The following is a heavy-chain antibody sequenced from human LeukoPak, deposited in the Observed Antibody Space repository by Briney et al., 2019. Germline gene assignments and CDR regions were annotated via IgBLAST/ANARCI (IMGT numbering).Heavy chain of an antibody. J-gene: IGHJ1*01. CDR2: IKNKNSGRTT. CDR1: GFIFPNAL. Sequence: GGSLRLSRAASGFIFPNALMHWVRQAPGKGLEWVGRIKNKNSGRTTNYIAPVKGRFTISRDDSRNTLYLEMDSLKTEDTAVYYCVTDGGLLPYFFTYWGQGTLVTVSS. CDR3: VTDGGLLPYFFTY. V-gene: IGHV3-15*01. D-gene: IGHD3-16*01.